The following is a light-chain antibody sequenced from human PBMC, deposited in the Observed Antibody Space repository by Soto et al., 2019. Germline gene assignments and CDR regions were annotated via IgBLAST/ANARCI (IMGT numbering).Light chain of an antibody. J-gene: IGLJ1*01. CDR2: RND. CDR1: NSRSGSNY. CDR3: AAWDDSLNGYV. Sequence: QSALPQPPSASGTPGQRVTISCSTTNSRSGSNYVYWYQQLPGAAPKLLIYRNDQRPSGVPDRFSASKSGTSASLAISGLRSEDEADYYCAAWDDSLNGYVFGTGTKVTVL. V-gene: IGLV1-47*01.